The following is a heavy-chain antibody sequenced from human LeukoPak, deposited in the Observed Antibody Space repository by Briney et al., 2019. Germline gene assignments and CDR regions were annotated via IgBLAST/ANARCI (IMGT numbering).Heavy chain of an antibody. V-gene: IGHV3-23*01. D-gene: IGHD6-13*01. J-gene: IGHJ3*02. CDR3: AKDQSAAGRGSGAFDI. CDR1: GFTFSSYA. CDR2: ISGSGGST. Sequence: EGSLRLSCAASGFTFSSYAMSWVRQAPGKGLEWVSAISGSGGSTYYADSVKGRFTISRDNSKNTLYLQMNSLRAEDTAVYYCAKDQSAAGRGSGAFDIWGQGTMVTVSS.